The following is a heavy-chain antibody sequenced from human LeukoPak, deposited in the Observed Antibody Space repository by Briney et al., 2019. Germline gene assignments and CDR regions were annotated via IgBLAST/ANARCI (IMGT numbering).Heavy chain of an antibody. CDR2: IVASSGAT. CDR1: GFSFSNYA. Sequence: GGSLRLSCAASGFSFSNYAMNWVRQAPGKGLEWVSLIVASSGATFYADSVKGRFTISRDKSKNTLYLQMKSLRAEDTTVYYCAKGGYDYVEIGYFDYWGQGALVTVSS. CDR3: AKGGYDYVEIGYFDY. J-gene: IGHJ4*03. D-gene: IGHD5-12*01. V-gene: IGHV3-23*01.